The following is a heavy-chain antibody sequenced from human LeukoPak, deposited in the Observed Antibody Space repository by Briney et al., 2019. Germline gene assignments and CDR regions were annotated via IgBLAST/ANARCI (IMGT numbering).Heavy chain of an antibody. CDR1: GGSISSGGYS. J-gene: IGHJ3*02. CDR2: IYHSGST. Sequence: SETLSLTCAVSGGSISSGGYSWSWIRQPPGKGLVWIGYIYHSGSTYYNPSLKSRVTISVDRSKNQFSLKLSSVTAADTAVYYCARKALTLDAFDIWGQGTMVTVSS. V-gene: IGHV4-30-2*01. D-gene: IGHD3-9*01. CDR3: ARKALTLDAFDI.